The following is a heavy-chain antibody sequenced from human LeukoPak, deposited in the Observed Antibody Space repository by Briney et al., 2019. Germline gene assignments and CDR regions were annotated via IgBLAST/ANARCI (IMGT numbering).Heavy chain of an antibody. CDR2: FYRGDTT. CDR1: GFSVSSSY. CDR3: ARAARSFHSSYYFDY. J-gene: IGHJ4*02. Sequence: GGSLRLSCAASGFSVSSSYMYWVRQAPGKGLEWVSFFYRGDTTYYAESVRGRFTISRDNSKNTLYLQMNSLRAEDTAVYYCARAARSFHSSYYFDYWGQGTLVTVSS. V-gene: IGHV3-53*01. D-gene: IGHD6-6*01.